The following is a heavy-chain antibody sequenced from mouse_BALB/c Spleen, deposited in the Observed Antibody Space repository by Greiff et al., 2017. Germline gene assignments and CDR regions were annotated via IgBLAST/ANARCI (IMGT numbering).Heavy chain of an antibody. CDR3: ARGLTGTNAMDY. J-gene: IGHJ4*01. Sequence: EVKLEESGGGLVQPGGSRKLSCAASGFTFSDYGMAWVRQAPGKGPEWVAFISNLAYSIYYADTVTGRFTISRENAKNTLYLEMSSLRSEDTAMYYCARGLTGTNAMDYWGQGTSVTVSS. CDR2: ISNLAYSI. CDR1: GFTFSDYG. D-gene: IGHD4-1*01. V-gene: IGHV5-15*02.